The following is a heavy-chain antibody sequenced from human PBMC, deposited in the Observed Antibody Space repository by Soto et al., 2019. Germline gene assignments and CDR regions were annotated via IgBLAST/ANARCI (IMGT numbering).Heavy chain of an antibody. Sequence: SETLSLTCTVSNASISSRKWWTWVRQTPGKGLEWIGEVYHSGSINHNPSLKSRVTMSLDKSKNQFSLKMTSVTAADTAVYYCASKFGELLADAFDIWGQGTVVTVSS. CDR1: NASISSRKW. CDR2: VYHSGSI. V-gene: IGHV4-4*02. J-gene: IGHJ3*02. CDR3: ASKFGELLADAFDI. D-gene: IGHD3-10*01.